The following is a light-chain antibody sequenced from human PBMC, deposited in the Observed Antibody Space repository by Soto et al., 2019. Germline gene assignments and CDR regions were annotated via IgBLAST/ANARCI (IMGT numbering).Light chain of an antibody. V-gene: IGKV1-39*01. CDR2: AAT. CDR3: QQSYSIPVWT. CDR1: QRIGSY. J-gene: IGKJ1*01. Sequence: DIQMTQSPSSLSASVGDSVTITCRASQRIGSYVNWYQQKPGKAPKLLIYAATNLEEGVPSRFSGSGSGTDFSLSVSGLQPANFATYYCQQSYSIPVWTFGHGTKVEIK.